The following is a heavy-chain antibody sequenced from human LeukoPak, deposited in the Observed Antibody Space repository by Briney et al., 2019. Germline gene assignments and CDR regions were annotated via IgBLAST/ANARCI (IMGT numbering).Heavy chain of an antibody. CDR2: IYYSGST. CDR1: GGSISSSSYY. Sequence: PSETLSLTCTVSGGSISSSSYYWGWIRQPPGKGLEWIGSIYYSGSTYYNPSLKSRVTISVDTSKNQFSLKLSSVTAADTAVYYCARVPCSSTSCIAYNRFDPWGQGTLVTVSS. V-gene: IGHV4-39*07. D-gene: IGHD2-2*01. CDR3: ARVPCSSTSCIAYNRFDP. J-gene: IGHJ5*02.